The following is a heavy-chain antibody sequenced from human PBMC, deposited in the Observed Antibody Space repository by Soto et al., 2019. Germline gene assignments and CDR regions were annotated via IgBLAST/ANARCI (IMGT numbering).Heavy chain of an antibody. Sequence: SVKVSCTASGGTFSSYAISWVRQAPVQVLEWMGGIIPIFGTADYAQKFQGRVTITADESTSTAYMELSSLRSEDTAVYYCAHGYCSSTSCLNWFDPWGQGTLVTVSS. CDR1: GGTFSSYA. D-gene: IGHD2-2*01. CDR2: IIPIFGTA. V-gene: IGHV1-69*13. CDR3: AHGYCSSTSCLNWFDP. J-gene: IGHJ5*02.